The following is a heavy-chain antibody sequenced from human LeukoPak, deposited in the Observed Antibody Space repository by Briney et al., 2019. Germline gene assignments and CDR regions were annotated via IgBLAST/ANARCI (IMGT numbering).Heavy chain of an antibody. CDR3: ASLGDHYYDSSGYHFDY. Sequence: GASVKVSCKASGYTFTGYYMHWVRQAPAQGLEWMGRINPNSGGTNYAHKFQGRVTMTRDTSISTAYMELSRLRSDDTAVYYCASLGDHYYDSSGYHFDYWGQGTLVTVSS. J-gene: IGHJ4*02. CDR2: INPNSGGT. V-gene: IGHV1-2*06. CDR1: GYTFTGYY. D-gene: IGHD3-22*01.